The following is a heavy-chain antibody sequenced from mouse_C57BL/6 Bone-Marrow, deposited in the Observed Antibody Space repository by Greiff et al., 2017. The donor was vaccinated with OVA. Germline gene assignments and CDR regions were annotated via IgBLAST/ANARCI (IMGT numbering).Heavy chain of an antibody. D-gene: IGHD2-5*01. CDR1: GFTFSSYA. V-gene: IGHV5-9-1*02. CDR3: TRDPYYSNYAMDY. Sequence: EVQLQESGEGLVKPGGSLKLSCAASGFTFSSYAMSWVRQTPEKRLEWVAYISSGGDYIYYADTVKGRFTISRDNARNTLYLQMSSLKSEDTAMYYCTRDPYYSNYAMDYWGQGTSVTVSS. J-gene: IGHJ4*01. CDR2: ISSGGDYI.